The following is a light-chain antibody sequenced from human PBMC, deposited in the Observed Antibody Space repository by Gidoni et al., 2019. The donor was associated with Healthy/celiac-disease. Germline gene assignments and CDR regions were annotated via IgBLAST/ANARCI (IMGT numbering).Light chain of an antibody. CDR3: QQSYSTPLT. CDR1: QSISNF. CDR2: TTS. J-gene: IGKJ4*01. Sequence: DRQIAQSPSSLSASVGDRVIITCRASQSISNFLNWYQQKPGKAPNLLIYTTSSLLSGVPSRFSGSGSGTDFTLTISSLQPEDFATYYCQQSYSTPLTFGGGTRVEIK. V-gene: IGKV1-39*01.